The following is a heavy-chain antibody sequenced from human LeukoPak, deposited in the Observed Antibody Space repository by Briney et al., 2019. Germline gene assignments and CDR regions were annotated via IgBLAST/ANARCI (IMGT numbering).Heavy chain of an antibody. CDR2: IYDSGST. D-gene: IGHD3-22*01. CDR3: ACLTTADAFDI. Sequence: PSETLSLTCTVSGGSISSYYWSWIRQPPGKGLEWIGYIYDSGSTNYNPSLKSRVTISVDTSKNQFSLKLSSVTAADTAVYYCACLTTADAFDIWGQGTMVTVSS. V-gene: IGHV4-59*01. CDR1: GGSISSYY. J-gene: IGHJ3*02.